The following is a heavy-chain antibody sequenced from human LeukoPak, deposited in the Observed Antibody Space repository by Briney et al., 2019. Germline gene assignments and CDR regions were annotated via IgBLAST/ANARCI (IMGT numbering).Heavy chain of an antibody. CDR3: AKGPSQGATWLGDY. CDR2: IRHDESVR. V-gene: IGHV3-30*02. Sequence: GGSLRLSCAASGFTFSSYGMHWVRQAPDKGLEWVAFIRHDESVRYYADSVKGRFTISRDNSKNTLSLRMNSLRPEDTAVYYCAKGPSQGATWLGDYWGQGILVTVSS. J-gene: IGHJ4*02. D-gene: IGHD6-19*01. CDR1: GFTFSSYG.